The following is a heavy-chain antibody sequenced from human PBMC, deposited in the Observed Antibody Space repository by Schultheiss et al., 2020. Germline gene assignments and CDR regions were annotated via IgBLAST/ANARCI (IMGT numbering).Heavy chain of an antibody. CDR3: ALILCGGSCDFDP. V-gene: IGHV2-26*01. CDR2: IFSNDAK. J-gene: IGHJ5*02. Sequence: SGPTLVKPTQTLTLTCTFSGFSLSTSGVGVGWIRQPPGKALEWLAHIFSNDAKSYSTSLKSRLTISKDTSKSQVVLTMTNMDPVDTATYYCALILCGGSCDFDPWGQGTLGTVSS. D-gene: IGHD2-15*01. CDR1: GFSLSTSGVG.